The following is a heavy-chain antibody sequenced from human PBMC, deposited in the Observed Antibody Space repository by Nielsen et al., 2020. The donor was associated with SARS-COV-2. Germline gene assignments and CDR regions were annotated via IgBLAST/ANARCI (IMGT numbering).Heavy chain of an antibody. CDR1: GFSFSDYW. Sequence: GESLKISCAASGFSFSDYWMTWVRQAPEKGLEWVANIKKDGTEQYYVDSVKGRFTISRDNAKNLVYLQMNGLRAEDTAVYYCARDGYTAGFNFWGQGTRVTVSS. V-gene: IGHV3-7*01. J-gene: IGHJ3*01. CDR2: IKKDGTEQ. CDR3: ARDGYTAGFNF. D-gene: IGHD6-13*01.